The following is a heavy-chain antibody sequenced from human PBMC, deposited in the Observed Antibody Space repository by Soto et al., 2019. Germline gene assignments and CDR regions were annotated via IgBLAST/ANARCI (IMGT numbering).Heavy chain of an antibody. Sequence: QVQLVQSGAEEKKPGASVKVSCKASGYTFTSYAMHWVRQAPGQRLEWMGWINAGNGNTKYSQKFQGRVTITRDTSASTAYMELSSLRSEDTAVYYCARASWRANYFDYCGQGTLVTVSA. V-gene: IGHV1-3*05. CDR3: ARASWRANYFDY. CDR2: INAGNGNT. CDR1: GYTFTSYA. J-gene: IGHJ4*02. D-gene: IGHD2-2*01.